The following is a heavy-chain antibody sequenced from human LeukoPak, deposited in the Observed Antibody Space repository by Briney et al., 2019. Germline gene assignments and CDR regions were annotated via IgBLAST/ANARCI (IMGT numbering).Heavy chain of an antibody. D-gene: IGHD3-10*01. J-gene: IGHJ4*02. CDR3: ARLMVRGVIAFDY. Sequence: SETLSLTCAVYGGSFSGYYWSWIRQPPGKGLEWIGEINHSGSTNYNPFLKSRVTISVDTSKNQFSLKLSSVTAADTAVYYCARLMVRGVIAFDYWGQGTLVTVSS. CDR2: INHSGST. CDR1: GGSFSGYY. V-gene: IGHV4-34*01.